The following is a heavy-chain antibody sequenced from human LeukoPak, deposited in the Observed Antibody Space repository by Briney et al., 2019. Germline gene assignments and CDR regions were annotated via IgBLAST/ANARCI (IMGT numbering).Heavy chain of an antibody. CDR3: ATFISIVVVVAATRNFDY. Sequence: GASVKVSCKASGYTFTDYYIHWVQQAPGKGPEWMGRVDPEDGETIYAEKFQGRVTITADTSTDTAYMELSSLRSEDTAVYYCATFISIVVVVAATRNFDYWGQGTLVTVSS. CDR2: VDPEDGET. V-gene: IGHV1-69-2*01. D-gene: IGHD2-15*01. CDR1: GYTFTDYY. J-gene: IGHJ4*02.